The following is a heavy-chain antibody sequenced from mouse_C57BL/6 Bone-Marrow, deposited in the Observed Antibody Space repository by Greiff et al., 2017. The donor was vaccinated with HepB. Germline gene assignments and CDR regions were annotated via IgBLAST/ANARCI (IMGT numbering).Heavy chain of an antibody. CDR2: ISDGGSYT. Sequence: VQLVESGGGLVKPGGSLKLSCAASGFTFSSYAMSWVRQTPEKRLEWVATISDGGSYTYYPDNVKGRFTISRDNAKNNLYLQMSHLKSEDTAMYYCARERDYDYDEAWFAYWGQGTLVTVSA. J-gene: IGHJ3*01. D-gene: IGHD2-4*01. CDR3: ARERDYDYDEAWFAY. V-gene: IGHV5-4*01. CDR1: GFTFSSYA.